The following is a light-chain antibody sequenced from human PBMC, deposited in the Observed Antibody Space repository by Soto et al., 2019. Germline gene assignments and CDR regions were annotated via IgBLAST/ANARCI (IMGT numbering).Light chain of an antibody. CDR3: QQRSSWPLT. CDR2: DAS. J-gene: IGKJ4*01. CDR1: QSISSS. Sequence: EIVLTQSPATLSLSPGDGATLSCRASQSISSSLVWFQQKPGQAPSLLIYDASNGATGVPARFSGSGSGTDFTLTISSLEPEDFAVYYCQQRSSWPLTFGGGTKVEIK. V-gene: IGKV3-11*01.